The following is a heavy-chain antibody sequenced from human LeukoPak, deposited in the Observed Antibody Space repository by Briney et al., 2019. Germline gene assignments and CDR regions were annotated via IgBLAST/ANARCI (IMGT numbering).Heavy chain of an antibody. V-gene: IGHV1-8*01. D-gene: IGHD6-13*01. CDR1: GYTFTSYD. CDR2: MNPNSGNT. CDR3: ARGPWQQLGYYYYYMDV. Sequence: GASVKVSCKASGYTFTSYDINWVRQATGQGLEWMGWMNPNSGNTGYAQKFQGRVTMTRNTSISTAYMGLSSLRSEDTAVYYCARGPWQQLGYYYYYMDVWGKGTTVTISS. J-gene: IGHJ6*03.